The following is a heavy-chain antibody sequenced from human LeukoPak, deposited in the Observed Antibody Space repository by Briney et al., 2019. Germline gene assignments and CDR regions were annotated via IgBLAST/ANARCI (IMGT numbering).Heavy chain of an antibody. D-gene: IGHD3-3*01. J-gene: IGHJ6*03. Sequence: ASVKVSCKASGYTFTGYYMHWVRQAPGQGLEWMGWMNPNSGNTGYAQKFQGRVTITRNTSISTAYMELSSLRSEDTAVYYCARGITYDFWSGNYYYYMDVWGKGTTVTVSS. CDR3: ARGITYDFWSGNYYYYMDV. V-gene: IGHV1-8*03. CDR2: MNPNSGNT. CDR1: GYTFTGYY.